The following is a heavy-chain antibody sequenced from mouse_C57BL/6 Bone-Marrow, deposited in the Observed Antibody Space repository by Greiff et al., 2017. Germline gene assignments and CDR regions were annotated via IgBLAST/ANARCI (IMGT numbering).Heavy chain of an antibody. V-gene: IGHV1-59*01. CDR3: AGGSSLDY. D-gene: IGHD3-2*02. Sequence: VQLQQPGAELVRPGTSVKLSCKASGYTFTSYWMHWVKQRPGQGLEWIGVIDPSDSYTNYNQQFKGKATLTVATSSSTAYMQLRSLTSEDSAVYYCAGGSSLDYWGQGTSVTVSS. CDR2: IDPSDSYT. CDR1: GYTFTSYW. J-gene: IGHJ4*01.